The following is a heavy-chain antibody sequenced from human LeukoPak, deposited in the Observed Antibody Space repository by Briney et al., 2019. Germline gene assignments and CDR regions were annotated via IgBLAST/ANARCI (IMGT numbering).Heavy chain of an antibody. J-gene: IGHJ4*02. Sequence: GGSLRLSCAASGFTFSSYWMHWVRHAPGKGLVWVSRINSDGSSTSYADSVKGRFTISRDNAKNTLYLQMNSLRAEDTAVYYCARDRRFLEWLTRNYFDYWGQGTLVTVSS. CDR2: INSDGSST. CDR1: GFTFSSYW. CDR3: ARDRRFLEWLTRNYFDY. V-gene: IGHV3-74*01. D-gene: IGHD3-3*01.